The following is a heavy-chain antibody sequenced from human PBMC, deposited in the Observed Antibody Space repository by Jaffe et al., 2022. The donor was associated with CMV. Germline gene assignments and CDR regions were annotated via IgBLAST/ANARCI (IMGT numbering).Heavy chain of an antibody. D-gene: IGHD6-19*01. Sequence: QVQLQESGPGLVKPSETLSLTCTVSGGSISSYYWSWIRQPPGKGLEWIGYIYYSGSTNYNPSLKSRVTISVDTSKNQFSLKLSSVTAADTAVYYCARAGIAVAGRRLGSNWFDPWGQGTLVTVSS. CDR3: ARAGIAVAGRRLGSNWFDP. CDR1: GGSISSYY. CDR2: IYYSGST. J-gene: IGHJ5*02. V-gene: IGHV4-59*01.